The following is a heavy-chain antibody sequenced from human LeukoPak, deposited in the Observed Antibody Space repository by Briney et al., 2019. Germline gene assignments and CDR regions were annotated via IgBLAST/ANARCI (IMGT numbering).Heavy chain of an antibody. V-gene: IGHV3-74*01. Sequence: GGSLRLSCAASGFTFSDYWMHWVRQAPEKGLVWVSRINSDGSSTTYADSVKGRFTISSDNAKNTLYLQMNSLRAEDTALYYCARVYSGTYYWDLDFWGQGTLVSVSS. J-gene: IGHJ4*02. CDR1: GFTFSDYW. CDR3: ARVYSGTYYWDLDF. CDR2: INSDGSST. D-gene: IGHD1-26*01.